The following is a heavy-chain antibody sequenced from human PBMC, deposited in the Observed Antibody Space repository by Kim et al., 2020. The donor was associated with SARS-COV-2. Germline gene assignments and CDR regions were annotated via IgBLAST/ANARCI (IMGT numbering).Heavy chain of an antibody. Sequence: GGSLRLSCAASGFIFSSSSMRWVRQAPGKGLEWVSTISGSGGNTNYADSVKGRFTISRDNSKNTLYLQMNSLRAEDTAVYYCAKDRYCSTTSCYVIVWYFDVCGGGTLVT. CDR2: ISGSGGNT. CDR3: AKDRYCSTTSCYVIVWYFDV. D-gene: IGHD2-2*01. V-gene: IGHV3-23*01. J-gene: IGHJ2*01. CDR1: GFIFSSSS.